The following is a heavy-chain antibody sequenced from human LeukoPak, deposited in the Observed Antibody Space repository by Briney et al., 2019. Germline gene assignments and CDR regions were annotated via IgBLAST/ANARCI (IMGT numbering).Heavy chain of an antibody. D-gene: IGHD2-21*01. CDR1: GFTFSTYW. CDR2: IKVDGSEK. V-gene: IGHV3-7*05. Sequence: GGSLRLSCAASGFTFSTYWMSWVRQSPGKGLEWVAIIKVDGSEKYYVDSVKGRFTISRDNAKNALYLQMSSLRAEDTAVYYCARDVWNYFDYWGQGTLVTVSS. J-gene: IGHJ4*02. CDR3: ARDVWNYFDY.